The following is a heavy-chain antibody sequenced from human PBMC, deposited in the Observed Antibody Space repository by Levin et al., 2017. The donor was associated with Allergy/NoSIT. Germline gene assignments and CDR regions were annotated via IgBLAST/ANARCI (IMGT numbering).Heavy chain of an antibody. D-gene: IGHD5-24*01. CDR1: GFSFTSYW. J-gene: IGHJ4*02. Sequence: GGSLRLSCAASGFSFTSYWMSWVRQAPGKGLEWVANIKQDGGEKNYVDSAKGRFTISRDNAYNSLYLQMNSLRVEDTAVYYCARDAGWLQLEYGIFDNWGQGTPVTVSS. V-gene: IGHV3-7*01. CDR3: ARDAGWLQLEYGIFDN. CDR2: IKQDGGEK.